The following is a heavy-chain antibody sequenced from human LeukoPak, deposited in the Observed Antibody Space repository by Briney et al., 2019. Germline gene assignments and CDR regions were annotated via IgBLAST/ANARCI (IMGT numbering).Heavy chain of an antibody. CDR2: ISSSSSYI. J-gene: IGHJ6*03. V-gene: IGHV3-21*01. CDR3: ARVTYITMIVVATPRDYYMDV. Sequence: GGSLRLSCAASGFTFSSYEMHWVRQAPGKGLEWVSSISSSSSYIYYADSVKGRFTISRDNAKNSLYLQMNSLRAEDTAVYYCARVTYITMIVVATPRDYYMDVWGKGTTVTVSS. D-gene: IGHD3-22*01. CDR1: GFTFSSYE.